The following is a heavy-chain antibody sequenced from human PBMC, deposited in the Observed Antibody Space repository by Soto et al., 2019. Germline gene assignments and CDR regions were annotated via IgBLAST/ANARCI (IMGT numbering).Heavy chain of an antibody. V-gene: IGHV3-7*01. CDR3: ARVPDCSSTSCYGGDYYYYYMDV. J-gene: IGHJ6*03. CDR1: GFTFSSYW. CDR2: IKQDGSEK. Sequence: PGGSLRLSCAASGFTFSSYWMSWVRQAPGKGLEWVANIKQDGSEKYYVDSVKGRFTISRDNAKNSLYLQMNSLRAEDTAVYYCARVPDCSSTSCYGGDYYYYYMDVWGKGTTVTVSS. D-gene: IGHD2-2*01.